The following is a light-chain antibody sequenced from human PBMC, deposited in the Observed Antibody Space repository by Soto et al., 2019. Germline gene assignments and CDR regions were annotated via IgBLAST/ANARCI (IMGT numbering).Light chain of an antibody. J-gene: IGKJ5*01. Sequence: EIVLTHSPATLALSPGERATLSCRASKSVSSYLVRYQQQPGQAPPLLIYYAATRSTGIPPRCSSSGAAATVSPTTSSLVPQEFSVYYCHQRSNWPPITFGQGTRLEIK. CDR2: YAA. CDR3: HQRSNWPPIT. CDR1: KSVSSY. V-gene: IGKV3-11*01.